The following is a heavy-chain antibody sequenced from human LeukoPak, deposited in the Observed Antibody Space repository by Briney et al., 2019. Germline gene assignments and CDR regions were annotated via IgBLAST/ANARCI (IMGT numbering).Heavy chain of an antibody. CDR3: ARERDSSGWYRIYYFDY. Sequence: SETLSLTRAVYGGSFSGYYWSWIRQPPGKGLEWIGEINHSGSTNYNPSLKSRVTISVDTSKNQFSLKLSSVTAADTAVYYCARERDSSGWYRIYYFDYWGQGTLVTVSS. J-gene: IGHJ4*02. V-gene: IGHV4-34*01. CDR2: INHSGST. CDR1: GGSFSGYY. D-gene: IGHD6-19*01.